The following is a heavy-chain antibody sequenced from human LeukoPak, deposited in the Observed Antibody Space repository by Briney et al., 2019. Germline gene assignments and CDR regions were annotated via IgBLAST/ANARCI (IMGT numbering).Heavy chain of an antibody. CDR3: ARGGGLDV. Sequence: GGSLRLSCAASGFTFSSYDMHWVRQATGKGLEWVSAIGTAGDTYYPGSVKGRFTISRDNAKSSLYLQMSNLRAEDTAVYFCARGGGLDVWGQGATVTVSS. CDR1: GFTFSSYD. V-gene: IGHV3-13*01. J-gene: IGHJ6*02. D-gene: IGHD3-16*01. CDR2: IGTAGDT.